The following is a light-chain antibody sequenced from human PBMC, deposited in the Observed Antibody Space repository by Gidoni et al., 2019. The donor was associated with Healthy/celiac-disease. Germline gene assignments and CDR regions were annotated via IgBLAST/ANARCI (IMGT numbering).Light chain of an antibody. Sequence: QSALTQPASVSGSPGQSITISCTGTSSDVGGYNNVSWYQQHPGKAPKLMIYDVSNRTSGVSKRFSGSKSGNTASLTISGLQAEDEADYYCSSYTSSSTLWVFGGGTKLTVL. CDR2: DVS. J-gene: IGLJ3*02. CDR3: SSYTSSSTLWV. V-gene: IGLV2-14*01. CDR1: SSDVGGYNN.